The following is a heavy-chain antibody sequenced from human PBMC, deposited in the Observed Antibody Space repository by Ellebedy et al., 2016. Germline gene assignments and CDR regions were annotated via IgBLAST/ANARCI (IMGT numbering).Heavy chain of an antibody. J-gene: IGHJ4*02. CDR1: GFTFRSYV. V-gene: IGHV3-30*18. Sequence: GESLKISCAASGFTFRSYVMHWVRQAPGKGLEWVAAISYDGSSKSYADSVTGRFTITRDNSKNTLYLQMNSLRADDTAIYYCAKMSWWGGFDCWGQGSLVTVSS. CDR2: ISYDGSSK. CDR3: AKMSWWGGFDC. D-gene: IGHD2-15*01.